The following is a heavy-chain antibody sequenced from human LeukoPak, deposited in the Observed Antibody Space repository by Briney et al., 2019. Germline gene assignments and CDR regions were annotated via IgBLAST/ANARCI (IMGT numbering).Heavy chain of an antibody. CDR2: ISSNGGST. V-gene: IGHV3-64*01. D-gene: IGHD6-13*01. CDR3: ARDHSSSWYYYFDY. Sequence: GGSLRLSCAASGFTFSSYAMHWVRQAPGKGLEYVSAISSNGGSTYYANSVKGRFTISRDNSKNTLYLQVGSLRAEDMAVYYCARDHSSSWYYYFDYWGQGTLVTVSS. J-gene: IGHJ4*02. CDR1: GFTFSSYA.